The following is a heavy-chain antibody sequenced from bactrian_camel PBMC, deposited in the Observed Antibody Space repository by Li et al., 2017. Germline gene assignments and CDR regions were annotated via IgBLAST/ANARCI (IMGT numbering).Heavy chain of an antibody. CDR3: AAGGGNGAFCYTGERSMDY. J-gene: IGHJ4*01. Sequence: HVQLVESGGGSVQAGGSLRLSCVVSGYVYKDKCMAWYRQAAGNECELVSRISSDGSTYYTESAKGRFTISRDNAKNTLYLQMNALKPEDTAVYYCAAGGGNGAFCYTGERSMDYWGQGTQVTVS. CDR1: GYVYKDKC. D-gene: IGHD2*01. CDR2: ISSDGST. V-gene: IGHV3S53*01.